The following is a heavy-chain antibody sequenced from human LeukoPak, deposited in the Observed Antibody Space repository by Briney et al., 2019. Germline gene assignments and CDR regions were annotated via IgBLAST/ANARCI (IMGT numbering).Heavy chain of an antibody. J-gene: IGHJ3*02. Sequence: ASAKVSCKASGYTFTSYGISWVRQAPGQGLEWMGWISAYNGNTNYAQKLQGRVTMTTDTSTSTAYMELRSLRSDDTAVYYCARSGSYYLHRPNAFDIWGQGTMVTVSS. V-gene: IGHV1-18*01. D-gene: IGHD1-26*01. CDR2: ISAYNGNT. CDR3: ARSGSYYLHRPNAFDI. CDR1: GYTFTSYG.